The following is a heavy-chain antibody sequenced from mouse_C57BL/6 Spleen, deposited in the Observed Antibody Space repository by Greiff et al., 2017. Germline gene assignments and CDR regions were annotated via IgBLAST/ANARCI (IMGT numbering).Heavy chain of an antibody. CDR2: IDPETGGT. CDR3: TRKQIYDDYGYWYFDV. V-gene: IGHV1-15*01. J-gene: IGHJ1*03. CDR1: GYTFTDYE. Sequence: VQLQQSGAELVRPGASVTLSCKASGYTFTDYEMHWVKQTPVHGLEWIGAIDPETGGTAYNQKFKGKAILTADKSSSTAYLELRSLTSEDSAVYYCTRKQIYDDYGYWYFDVWGTGTTVTVSS. D-gene: IGHD2-4*01.